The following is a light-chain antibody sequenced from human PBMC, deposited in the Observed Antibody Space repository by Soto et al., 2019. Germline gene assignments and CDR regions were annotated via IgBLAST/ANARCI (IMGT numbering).Light chain of an antibody. CDR1: QTIASH. CDR2: DAS. J-gene: IGKJ3*01. Sequence: DIQMAQSPSSLSASVGDRVTITCRASQTIASHLTWYQQKPGEAPKVLISDASTLQSGAPSRFSGSGSGTDFTLTISDLQREDFATYYCQQGYSPPFTFGPGTKVDVK. CDR3: QQGYSPPFT. V-gene: IGKV1-39*01.